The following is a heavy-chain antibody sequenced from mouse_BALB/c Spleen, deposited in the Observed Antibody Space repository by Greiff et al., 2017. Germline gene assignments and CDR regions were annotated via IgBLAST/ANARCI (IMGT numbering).Heavy chain of an antibody. D-gene: IGHD2-3*01. J-gene: IGHJ2*01. Sequence: EVKLMESGGGLVQPGGSRKLSCAASGFTFSSFGMHWVRQAPEKGLEWVAYISSGSSTIYYADTVKGRFTISRDNPKNTLFLQMTSLRSEDTAMYYCARGIYDGYSYYFDYWGQGTTLTVSS. CDR2: ISSGSSTI. CDR3: ARGIYDGYSYYFDY. CDR1: GFTFSSFG. V-gene: IGHV5-17*02.